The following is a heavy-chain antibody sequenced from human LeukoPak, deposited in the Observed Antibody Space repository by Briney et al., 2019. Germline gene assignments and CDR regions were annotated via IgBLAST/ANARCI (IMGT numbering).Heavy chain of an antibody. D-gene: IGHD5-18*01. V-gene: IGHV4-59*01. Sequence: PSETLSLTCTVSGGSISSYYWGWIRQPPGKGLEWIGYIYYSGSTNYNPSLKSRVTISVDTSKNQFSLKLSSVTAADTAVYYCARAASYGPYYYYYYMDVWGKGTTVTVSS. CDR2: IYYSGST. CDR1: GGSISSYY. CDR3: ARAASYGPYYYYYYMDV. J-gene: IGHJ6*03.